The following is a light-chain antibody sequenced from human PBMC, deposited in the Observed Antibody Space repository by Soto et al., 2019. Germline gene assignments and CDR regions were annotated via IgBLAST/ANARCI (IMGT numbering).Light chain of an antibody. CDR3: QHYYTTPRT. J-gene: IGKJ2*02. V-gene: IGKV4-1*01. CDR1: RSVLYNSNNKNY. Sequence: DIVMTQSPDSLAVSLGERATINCKSSRSVLYNSNNKNYLAWYQQKPGQPPKLLIYWASTRESGVPDRFSGSGSETDFTLTISSLQAKDVAVYYCQHYYTTPRTFGQGTKLEIK. CDR2: WAS.